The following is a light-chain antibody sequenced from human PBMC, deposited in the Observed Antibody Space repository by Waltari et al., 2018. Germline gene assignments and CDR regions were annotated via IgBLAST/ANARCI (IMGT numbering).Light chain of an antibody. J-gene: IGLJ3*02. CDR2: EVS. V-gene: IGLV2-8*01. CDR3: SSYAGSNNRV. CDR1: SSDVGSHNY. Sequence: SALTQPPSASGSPGQSATIPCTGTSSDVGSHNYVPRYQLHPGKAPKLMIYEVSQRPSGGPGRFSGCKSGNTAPLTVSGLQAEDEADYYCSSYAGSNNRVFGGGTKLTVL.